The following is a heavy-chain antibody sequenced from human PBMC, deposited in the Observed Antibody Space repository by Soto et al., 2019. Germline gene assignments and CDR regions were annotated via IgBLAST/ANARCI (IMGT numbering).Heavy chain of an antibody. CDR1: GGSISSGGYY. D-gene: IGHD3-22*01. Sequence: SETLSLTCTVSGGSISSGGYYWSWIRQHPGKGLEWIGYIYYSGSTYYNPSLKSRVTISVDTSKNQFSLKLSSVTAADTAVYYCARDSEAQWKYDSRGFDYWGQGTLVTVAS. V-gene: IGHV4-31*03. CDR3: ARDSEAQWKYDSRGFDY. CDR2: IYYSGST. J-gene: IGHJ4*02.